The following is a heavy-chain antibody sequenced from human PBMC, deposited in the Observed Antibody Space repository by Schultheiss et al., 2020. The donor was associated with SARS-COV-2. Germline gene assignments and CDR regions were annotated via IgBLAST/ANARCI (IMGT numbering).Heavy chain of an antibody. V-gene: IGHV1-46*01. CDR1: GYTFTSYG. D-gene: IGHD2-15*01. Sequence: ASVKVSCKASGYTFTSYGISWVRQAPGQGLEWMGIINPSGGSTSYAQKFQGRVTMTRDTSISTAYMELSRLRSDDTAVYYCARASVVAAPHPFDYWGQGTLVTVSS. J-gene: IGHJ4*02. CDR3: ARASVVAAPHPFDY. CDR2: INPSGGST.